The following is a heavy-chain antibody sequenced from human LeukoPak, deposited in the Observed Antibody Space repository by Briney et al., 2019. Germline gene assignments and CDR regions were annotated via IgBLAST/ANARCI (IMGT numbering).Heavy chain of an antibody. Sequence: SQTLSLTCTVSGGSISSGSYYWGWIRQPPGKGLEWIGSINDVGSAYYNPSLKSRLTISMDTSKNQFFLSLNSVTASDTALYYCANYIVGTMRGYWGQGTLVTVSS. V-gene: IGHV4-39*07. CDR3: ANYIVGTMRGY. D-gene: IGHD5-12*01. J-gene: IGHJ4*02. CDR2: INDVGSA. CDR1: GGSISSGSYY.